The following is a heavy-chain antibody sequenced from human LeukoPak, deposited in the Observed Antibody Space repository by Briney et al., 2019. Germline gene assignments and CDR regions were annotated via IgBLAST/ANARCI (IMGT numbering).Heavy chain of an antibody. D-gene: IGHD1-1*01. Sequence: GGSLRLSCAVSGFTFSNYAMTWVRQAPGKRLEWVSTISGSGNYTFYADSMKGRFTISRDNSKNMLYLQVSSLRADDTAIYYCANTGIDHWGQGNLVTVSS. V-gene: IGHV3-23*01. CDR3: ANTGIDH. CDR1: GFTFSNYA. CDR2: ISGSGNYT. J-gene: IGHJ4*02.